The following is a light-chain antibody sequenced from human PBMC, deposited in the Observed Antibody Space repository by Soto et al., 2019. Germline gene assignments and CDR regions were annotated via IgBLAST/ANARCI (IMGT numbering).Light chain of an antibody. CDR1: QGIDKD. Sequence: IQMTQSPSSLSASVGDTVTLTCRASQGIDKDLGWYQLKPGKAPKLLIYSASNLQPGVPSRFSGSGYGTDFTLTLSGLQHEDSATYYCQQNFSPFVTFGAGTKVEV. CDR3: QQNFSPFVT. J-gene: IGKJ4*01. V-gene: IGKV1-39*01. CDR2: SAS.